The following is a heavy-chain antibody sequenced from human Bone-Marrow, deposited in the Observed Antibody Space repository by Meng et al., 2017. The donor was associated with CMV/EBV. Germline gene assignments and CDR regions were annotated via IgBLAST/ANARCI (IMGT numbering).Heavy chain of an antibody. CDR3: AREYSGSPYYYGMDV. Sequence: ASVKVSCKASGYTFTSYYMHWVRQAPGQGLEWMGIINPSGGSTSYAQKFQGRVTMTRDTSTSTVYMELSSLRSEDTAVYYCAREYSGSPYYYGMDVWGQGTTVTVSS. CDR2: INPSGGST. CDR1: GYTFTSYY. D-gene: IGHD1-26*01. V-gene: IGHV1-46*01. J-gene: IGHJ6*02.